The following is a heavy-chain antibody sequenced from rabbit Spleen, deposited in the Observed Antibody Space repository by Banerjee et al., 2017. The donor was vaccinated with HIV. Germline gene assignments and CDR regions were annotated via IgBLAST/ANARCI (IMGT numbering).Heavy chain of an antibody. D-gene: IGHD1-1*01. Sequence: QSLEESGGDLVKPGASLTLTCTASGFDFSTYSMSWVRQAPGKGLEWIACIDVGSSGFTYFASWAKGRFTISKTSSTTVTLQLNSLTAADTATYFCARDLAAWNSGSYAFNLWGPGTLVTVS. J-gene: IGHJ4*01. CDR2: IDVGSSGFT. CDR3: ARDLAAWNSGSYAFNL. V-gene: IGHV1S40*01. CDR1: GFDFSTYS.